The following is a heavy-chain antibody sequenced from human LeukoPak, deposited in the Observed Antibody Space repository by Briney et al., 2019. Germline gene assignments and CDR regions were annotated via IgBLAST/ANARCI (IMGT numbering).Heavy chain of an antibody. CDR3: AKDVSGSHFDH. V-gene: IGHV3-33*06. CDR1: GFTFSNYG. Sequence: PGGSLTLSCAASGFTFSNYGIHWVRQAPGKGRGWVAVMWYDGSKKYYGDSGKGRFTISRDNSKNTSILQMNSLSAEDTAFYYCAKDVSGSHFDHWGQGTLVTVSS. CDR2: MWYDGSKK. J-gene: IGHJ4*02. D-gene: IGHD1-26*01.